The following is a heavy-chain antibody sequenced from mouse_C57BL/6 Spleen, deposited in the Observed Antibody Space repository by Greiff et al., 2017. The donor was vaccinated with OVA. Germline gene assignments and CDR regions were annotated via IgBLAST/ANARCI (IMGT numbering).Heavy chain of an antibody. V-gene: IGHV5-4*03. Sequence: EVMLVESGGGLVKPGGSLQLSCAASGFTFSSYAMSWVRQTPEKRLEWVATISDGGSYTYYPDNVKGRFTISRDNAKNNLYLQMSHLKSEDTAMYYCARRGLYAMDYWGQGTSVTVSS. CDR2: ISDGGSYT. CDR1: GFTFSSYA. J-gene: IGHJ4*01. CDR3: ARRGLYAMDY.